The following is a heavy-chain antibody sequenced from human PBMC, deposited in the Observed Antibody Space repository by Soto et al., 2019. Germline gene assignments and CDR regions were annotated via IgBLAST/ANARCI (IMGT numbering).Heavy chain of an antibody. J-gene: IGHJ6*02. V-gene: IGHV3-53*02. CDR1: GFTVSSNY. D-gene: IGHD3-10*01. CDR2: IYSGGRT. Sequence: EVQLVETGGGLIQPGGSLRLSCAASGFTVSSNYMSWVRQAPGKGLERVSVIYSGGRTYYADSVKGRFTISRDNSKNTLYLQMNSLRAEDTAVYYCARDRGVSPPNYYYYGMDVWGQGTTVTVSS. CDR3: ARDRGVSPPNYYYYGMDV.